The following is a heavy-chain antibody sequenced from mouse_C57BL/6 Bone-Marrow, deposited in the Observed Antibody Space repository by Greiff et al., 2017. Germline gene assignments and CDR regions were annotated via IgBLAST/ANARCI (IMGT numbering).Heavy chain of an antibody. CDR2: IRNKANCYTT. CDR3: ARSGGFAY. Sequence: EVHLVESGGGLVQPGGSLSLSCAASGFTFTAYYMSWVRQPPGKALAWLGFIRNKANCYTTEYSASVKGRFTISRDNSQSILYLQMNALRAEDSATYYCARSGGFAYWGQGALVTVSA. V-gene: IGHV7-3*01. J-gene: IGHJ3*01. CDR1: GFTFTAYY.